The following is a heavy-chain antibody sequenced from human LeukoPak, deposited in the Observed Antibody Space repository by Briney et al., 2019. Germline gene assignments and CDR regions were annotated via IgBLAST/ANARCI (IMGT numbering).Heavy chain of an antibody. Sequence: SKTLSLTCAVYGGSFSGYYWSWIRQPPGKGLDWIGEINHSGSTNYNPSLKSRVTISVDTSKNQFSLKLSSVTAADTAVYYCARVTGYSSGWRFYYYGMDVWGQGTTVTVSS. CDR2: INHSGST. V-gene: IGHV4-34*01. CDR1: GGSFSGYY. J-gene: IGHJ6*02. CDR3: ARVTGYSSGWRFYYYGMDV. D-gene: IGHD6-19*01.